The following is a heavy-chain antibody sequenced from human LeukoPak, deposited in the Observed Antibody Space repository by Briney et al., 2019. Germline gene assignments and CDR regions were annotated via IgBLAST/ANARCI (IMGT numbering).Heavy chain of an antibody. D-gene: IGHD3-10*01. CDR1: GYTFSGYY. Sequence: GASVKVSCKASGYTFSGYYVHWVRQAPGQGLEWMGWINPNSGATKYAQKFQGRVTMTRDTSISTAYMELSRLRSDDTAVYYCASMVRGDRNSPYYYYYMDVWGKGTTVTISS. V-gene: IGHV1-2*02. CDR2: INPNSGAT. CDR3: ASMVRGDRNSPYYYYYMDV. J-gene: IGHJ6*03.